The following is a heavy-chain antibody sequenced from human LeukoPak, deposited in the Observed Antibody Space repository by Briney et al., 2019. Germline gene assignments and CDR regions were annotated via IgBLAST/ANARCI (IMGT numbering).Heavy chain of an antibody. J-gene: IGHJ4*02. CDR2: ISYDGSNK. V-gene: IGHV3-30*18. Sequence: PGGSLRLSCTASGFTFSIYSMNWVRQAPGKGLEWVAVISYDGSNKYYADSVKGRFTISRDNSKNTLYLQMNSLRAEDTAVYYCAKDPGTPFWSGYYTDYYFDYWGQGTLVTVSS. CDR3: AKDPGTPFWSGYYTDYYFDY. D-gene: IGHD3-3*01. CDR1: GFTFSIYS.